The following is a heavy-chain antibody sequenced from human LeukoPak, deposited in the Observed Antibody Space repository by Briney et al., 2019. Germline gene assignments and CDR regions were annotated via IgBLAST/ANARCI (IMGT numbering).Heavy chain of an antibody. CDR1: GGSISSSSYY. J-gene: IGHJ4*02. D-gene: IGHD6-19*01. Sequence: SETLSLTCTVSGGSISSSSYYWGWIRQPPGKGLEWIGSIYYSGSTYYNPSLKSRVTISVDTSKNQFSLKLSSVTAADTAVYYCARDCGWPNPHFDYWGQGTLVTVSS. V-gene: IGHV4-39*07. CDR3: ARDCGWPNPHFDY. CDR2: IYYSGST.